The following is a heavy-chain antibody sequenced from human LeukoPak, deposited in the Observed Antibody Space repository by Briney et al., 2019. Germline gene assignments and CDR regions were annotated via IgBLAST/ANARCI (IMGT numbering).Heavy chain of an antibody. D-gene: IGHD5-12*01. V-gene: IGHV4-34*01. CDR1: GGSFSGYY. CDR2: INHSGST. Sequence: SETLSPTCAVYGGSFSGYYWSWIRQPPGKGLEWIGEINHSGSTNYNPSLKSRVTISVDTSKNQFSLKLSSVTAADTAVYYCARGKGVSTEKIVATIYYFDYWGQGTLVTVSS. CDR3: ARGKGVSTEKIVATIYYFDY. J-gene: IGHJ4*02.